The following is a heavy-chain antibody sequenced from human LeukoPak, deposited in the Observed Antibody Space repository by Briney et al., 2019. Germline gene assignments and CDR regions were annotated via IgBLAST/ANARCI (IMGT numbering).Heavy chain of an antibody. CDR1: GFSFSNYG. V-gene: IGHV3-30*02. CDR3: ARDDYSSGWYCAY. CDR2: IAHDRNNK. J-gene: IGHJ4*02. Sequence: GGSLRLACAASGFSFSNYGMHWVRQAPGKGLEWMAFIAHDRNNKYYADSVKGRFTISRDNSKNTLYLQMNSLRAEDTAVYYCARDDYSSGWYCAYWGQGALVTVPS. D-gene: IGHD6-19*01.